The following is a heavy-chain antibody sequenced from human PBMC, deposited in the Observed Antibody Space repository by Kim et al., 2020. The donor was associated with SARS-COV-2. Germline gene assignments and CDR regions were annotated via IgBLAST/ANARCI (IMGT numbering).Heavy chain of an antibody. CDR3: ARDRGYDILTGYLRPYYYYYGMDV. Sequence: ASVKVSCKASGYTFTSYGISWVRQAPGQGLEWMGWISAYNGNTNYAQKLQGRVTMTTDTSTSTAYMELRSLRSDDTAVYYCARDRGYDILTGYLRPYYYYYGMDVWGQGTTVTVSS. CDR1: GYTFTSYG. CDR2: ISAYNGNT. V-gene: IGHV1-18*04. J-gene: IGHJ6*02. D-gene: IGHD3-9*01.